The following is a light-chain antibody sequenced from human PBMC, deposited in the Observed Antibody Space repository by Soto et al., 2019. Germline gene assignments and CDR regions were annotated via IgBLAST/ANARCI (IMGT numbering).Light chain of an antibody. J-gene: IGKJ1*01. Sequence: AIQMTQSPSSLSAFVGDSVTITCRASQDIKAEVGWYQQKPGKAPRLLIFSASSLQSGVQSRFRGSGTGTDFTLTISGLQAADFSTYYCLQHDSYPWTFGQGTKVEIK. V-gene: IGKV1-6*01. CDR1: QDIKAE. CDR3: LQHDSYPWT. CDR2: SAS.